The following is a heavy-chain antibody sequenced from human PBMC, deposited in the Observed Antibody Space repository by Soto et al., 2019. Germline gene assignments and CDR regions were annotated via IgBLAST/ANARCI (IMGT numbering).Heavy chain of an antibody. D-gene: IGHD3-3*01. CDR2: IKSKTDGGTT. V-gene: IGHV3-15*01. J-gene: IGHJ4*02. CDR1: GFTFSNAW. CDR3: TTSPRFLEWLFYYFDY. Sequence: GGSLRLSCAASGFTFSNAWMSWVRQAPGKGLEWVGRIKSKTDGGTTDYAAPVKGRFTISRDDSKNTLYLQMNSLKTEDTAVYYCTTSPRFLEWLFYYFDYWGQGTLVTV.